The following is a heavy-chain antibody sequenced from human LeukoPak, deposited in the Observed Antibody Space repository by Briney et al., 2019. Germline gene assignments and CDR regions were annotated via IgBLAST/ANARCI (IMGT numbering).Heavy chain of an antibody. D-gene: IGHD2/OR15-2a*01. J-gene: IGHJ4*02. Sequence: GGSLRLSCAASGFTFNNYGMSWVRQAPGKGLEWVSEISNTGGSTYYGDSVQGRFTISRDNSEDTLYLQMDSLRAEDTAIYYCAKGIDNRGNPFDYWGQGTLVTVS. CDR2: ISNTGGST. CDR3: AKGIDNRGNPFDY. V-gene: IGHV3-23*01. CDR1: GFTFNNYG.